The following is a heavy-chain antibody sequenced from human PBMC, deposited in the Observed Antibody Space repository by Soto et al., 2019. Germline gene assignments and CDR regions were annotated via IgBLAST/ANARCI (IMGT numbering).Heavy chain of an antibody. V-gene: IGHV3-53*01. CDR1: GFTVSSNY. Sequence: GGSLRLSCAASGFTVSSNYMSWVRQAPGKGLEWVSVIYSGGSTYYADSVKGRFTISRDNSKNTLYLQMNSLRAEDTAVYYCARGQLSGYSSSWPNYYFDYWGQGTLVTVSS. J-gene: IGHJ4*02. CDR2: IYSGGST. CDR3: ARGQLSGYSSSWPNYYFDY. D-gene: IGHD6-13*01.